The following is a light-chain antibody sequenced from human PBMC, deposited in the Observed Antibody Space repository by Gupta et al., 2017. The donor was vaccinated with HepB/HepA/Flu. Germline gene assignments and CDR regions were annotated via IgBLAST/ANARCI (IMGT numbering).Light chain of an antibody. Sequence: DVVLPQSPLSVSVTLGPPASISCRSSQSLVFTDGNIFLSWYQQRPGQPPRRIISKISNLDSGVPDRFISSGSDTDYTLNISRVEAEDVCTNYCMQGAGIPRYTFGQGTKLEIK. CDR1: QSLVFTDGNIF. CDR3: MQGAGIPRYT. J-gene: IGKJ2*01. V-gene: IGKV2-30*01. CDR2: KIS.